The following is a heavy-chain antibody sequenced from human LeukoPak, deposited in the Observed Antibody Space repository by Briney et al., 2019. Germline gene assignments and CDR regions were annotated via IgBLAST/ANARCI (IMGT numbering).Heavy chain of an antibody. V-gene: IGHV3-30-3*02. Sequence: PGGSLRLSCAASGFTFSSYAMHWVRQAPGKGLEWVAVISYDGSNKYYADSVKGRFTISRDNSKNTLYLQMNSLRAEDTAVYYCAKRPQIAASGTYFFDYWGQGTLATVSS. CDR2: ISYDGSNK. J-gene: IGHJ4*02. D-gene: IGHD6-13*01. CDR3: AKRPQIAASGTYFFDY. CDR1: GFTFSSYA.